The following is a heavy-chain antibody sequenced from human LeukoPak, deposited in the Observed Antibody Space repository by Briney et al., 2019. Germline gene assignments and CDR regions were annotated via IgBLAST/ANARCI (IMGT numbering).Heavy chain of an antibody. J-gene: IGHJ4*02. D-gene: IGHD5-18*01. CDR1: GYSINSGYY. Sequence: PETLSLTCAVSGYSINSGYYWGWIRQPPGKRLEWIGNIYRSGYTYYNPSLKIRSTIPVDTSTNHFSLKLWSVTAADTAVYYCARWVVDAAMVDDWGQGTLVTVSS. CDR2: IYRSGYT. CDR3: ARWVVDAAMVDD. V-gene: IGHV4-38-2*01.